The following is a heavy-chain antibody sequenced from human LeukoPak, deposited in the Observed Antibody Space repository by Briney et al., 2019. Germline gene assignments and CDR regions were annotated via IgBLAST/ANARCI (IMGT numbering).Heavy chain of an antibody. D-gene: IGHD4-23*01. CDR1: GGSMSSDY. J-gene: IGHJ4*02. Sequence: PSETLSLTCTVSGGSMSSDYWTWIRQPPGKGLEWIGYIYYSGSTNYNPSLKSRVTISVDTSKNQFSLKLSSVTAADTAVYYCARDYGGNSWYYFDYWGQGTLVTVSS. CDR3: ARDYGGNSWYYFDY. CDR2: IYYSGST. V-gene: IGHV4-59*01.